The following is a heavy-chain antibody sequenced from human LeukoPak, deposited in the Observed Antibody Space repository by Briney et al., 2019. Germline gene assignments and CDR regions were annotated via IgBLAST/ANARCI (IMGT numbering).Heavy chain of an antibody. D-gene: IGHD3-16*01. CDR1: GYTFTSYG. V-gene: IGHV1-18*01. Sequence: GASVKVSCKASGYTFTSYGISWVRQAPGQGLEWMGWISAYNGNTDYAQILQGRVTMTIDTSTSTVYMELRSLRSDDTAVYYCARDVGRSYDLDYWGQGTPVTVSS. J-gene: IGHJ4*02. CDR2: ISAYNGNT. CDR3: ARDVGRSYDLDY.